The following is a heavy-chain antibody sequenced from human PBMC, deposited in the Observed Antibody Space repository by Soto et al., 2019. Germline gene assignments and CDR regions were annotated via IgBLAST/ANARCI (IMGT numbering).Heavy chain of an antibody. V-gene: IGHV4-4*07. J-gene: IGHJ5*02. CDR2: VYTSGST. Sequence: SETLSLTCTVSGGSISSYYWSWIRQPAGKGLEWIGRVYTSGSTNYNPSLKSRVTMSVDTSKNQFSLKLSSVTAADTAVYYCARAWSSSSWRNWFDTWGQGTLVTVSS. D-gene: IGHD6-13*01. CDR3: ARAWSSSSWRNWFDT. CDR1: GGSISSYY.